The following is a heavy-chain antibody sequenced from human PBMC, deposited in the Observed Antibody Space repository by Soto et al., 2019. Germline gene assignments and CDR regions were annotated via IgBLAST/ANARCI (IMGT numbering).Heavy chain of an antibody. V-gene: IGHV1-46*01. Sequence: SVKVSCKASGYTFTSYYMHWVRQAPGQGLEWMGIINPSGGSTSYAQKFQGRVTMTRDTSTSTVYMELSSLRSEDTAVYYCARDRVRDSSGYAIDAFDIWGQRTMGTVSS. J-gene: IGHJ3*02. CDR2: INPSGGST. CDR1: GYTFTSYY. CDR3: ARDRVRDSSGYAIDAFDI. D-gene: IGHD3-22*01.